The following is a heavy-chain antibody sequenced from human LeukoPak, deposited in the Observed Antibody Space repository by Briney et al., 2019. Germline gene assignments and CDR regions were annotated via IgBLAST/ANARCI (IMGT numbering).Heavy chain of an antibody. CDR1: GFIFSSYA. CDR2: ISGSGSSR. CDR3: AKDIAAAGDY. J-gene: IGHJ4*02. Sequence: PGGSLRLSCAASGFIFSSYALTWVRQAPGEGLEWVSVISGSGSSRYYADSVKGRFTISRDNSKNTVLLQMNSLRVEDTAIYYCAKDIAAAGDYWGQGTLVSVSS. D-gene: IGHD6-13*01. V-gene: IGHV3-23*01.